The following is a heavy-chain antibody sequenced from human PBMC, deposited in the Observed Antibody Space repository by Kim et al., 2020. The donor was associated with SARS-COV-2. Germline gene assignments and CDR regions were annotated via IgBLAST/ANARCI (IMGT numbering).Heavy chain of an antibody. CDR2: MYYSGST. CDR1: GGSISSVDYY. V-gene: IGHV4-30-4*01. J-gene: IGHJ5*02. Sequence: SETLSLTCSVSGGSISSVDYYWSWIRQPPGKGLEWIGYMYYSGSTYYNPSLKSRVSISMDTSKNQFSLKLTSVSAADTAVYYCARDLGGGLGWLDPWGPGTLVTVSS. CDR3: ARDLGGGLGWLDP. D-gene: IGHD3-3*01.